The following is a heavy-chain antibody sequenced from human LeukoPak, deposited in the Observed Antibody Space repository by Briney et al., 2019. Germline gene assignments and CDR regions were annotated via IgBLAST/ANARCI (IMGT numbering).Heavy chain of an antibody. D-gene: IGHD2/OR15-2a*01. CDR3: ARVPTTGFWVTPYTFSFDR. CDR2: ISSASTYM. V-gene: IGHV3-21*05. Sequence: PGGSLRLSCVASGFSFSTYSMNWVRQSPKMGLEWISYISSASTYMYYADSVKGRFTISRDNANNSLFLQMNTLTAEDTAVYYCARVPTTGFWVTPYTFSFDRWGQGTRVTVSS. J-gene: IGHJ4*02. CDR1: GFSFSTYS.